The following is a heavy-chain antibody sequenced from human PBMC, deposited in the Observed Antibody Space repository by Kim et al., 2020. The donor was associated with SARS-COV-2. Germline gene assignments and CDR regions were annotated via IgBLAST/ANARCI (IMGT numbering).Heavy chain of an antibody. J-gene: IGHJ4*02. D-gene: IGHD3-16*01. CDR2: T. V-gene: IGHV3-15*01. CDR3: TTADRTVGEDY. Sequence: TDYAAPMKGRFTISREDSKNTLYLQMNSLKTEDTAVYYCTTADRTVGEDYWGQGTLVTVSS.